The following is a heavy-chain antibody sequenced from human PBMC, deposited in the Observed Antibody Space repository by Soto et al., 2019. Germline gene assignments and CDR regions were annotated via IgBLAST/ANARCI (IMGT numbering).Heavy chain of an antibody. J-gene: IGHJ3*01. V-gene: IGHV3-7*04. D-gene: IGHD3-22*01. CDR1: GFTFSTYW. CDR3: ARGDYHDNSGPFSDAFDV. CDR2: INQDGSAK. Sequence: EVQLVESGGGLVQPGGSLRLSCAASGFTFSTYWMSWVRQAPGKGLEWVANINQDGSAKWYVDSVKGRLTISRDNAKKSLFLQMNSLRVEDTAVYYCARGDYHDNSGPFSDAFDVWGQGTMVTVSS.